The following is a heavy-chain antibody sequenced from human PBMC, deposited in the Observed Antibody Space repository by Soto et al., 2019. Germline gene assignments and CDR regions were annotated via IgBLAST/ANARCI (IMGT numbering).Heavy chain of an antibody. D-gene: IGHD3-22*01. J-gene: IGHJ4*02. Sequence: GGSLRLSCAGSGFTGSLNYMGWARQAPGKGLEWVSAISGSGGSTYYADSVKGRFTISRDNSKNTLYLQMNSLRAEDTAVYYCAKARYYYDSSGYPYWGQGTLVTVSS. CDR1: GFTGSLNY. CDR2: ISGSGGST. V-gene: IGHV3-23*01. CDR3: AKARYYYDSSGYPY.